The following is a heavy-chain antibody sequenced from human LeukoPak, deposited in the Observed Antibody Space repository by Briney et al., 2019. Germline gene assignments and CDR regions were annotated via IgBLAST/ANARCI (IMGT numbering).Heavy chain of an antibody. D-gene: IGHD5-18*01. CDR2: INHSGST. J-gene: IGHJ4*02. CDR3: ARGYSYGSYYFDY. Sequence: PSETLSLTCAVYGGSFSDYYWSWIRQPPGKGLEWIGEINHSGSTNYNPSLKSRVTISVDTSKNQFSLKVSSVTAADTAVYYCARGYSYGSYYFDYWGQGTLVTVSS. CDR1: GGSFSDYY. V-gene: IGHV4-34*01.